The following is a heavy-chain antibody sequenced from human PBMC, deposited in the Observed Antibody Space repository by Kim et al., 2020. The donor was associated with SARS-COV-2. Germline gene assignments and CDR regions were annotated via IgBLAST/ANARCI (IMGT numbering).Heavy chain of an antibody. CDR2: IIPILGIA. V-gene: IGHV1-69*02. D-gene: IGHD3-10*01. CDR1: GGTFSSYT. J-gene: IGHJ6*02. Sequence: SVKVSCKASGGTFSSYTISWVRQAPGQGLEWMGRIIPILGIANYAQKFQGRVTITADKSTSTAYMELSSLRSEDTAVYYCARKFGGKYYGSGRTTHGMDVWGQGTTVTVSS. CDR3: ARKFGGKYYGSGRTTHGMDV.